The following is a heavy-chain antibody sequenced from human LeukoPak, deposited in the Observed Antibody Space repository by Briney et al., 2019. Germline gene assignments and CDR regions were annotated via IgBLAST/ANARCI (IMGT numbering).Heavy chain of an antibody. CDR3: ARSLTYCSGGSCYSVGYYYYMDV. CDR1: GFTFSSYT. Sequence: GRSLRLSCAASGFTFSSYTMHWVRQAPGKGLEWVAVISYDGSNKYYADSVKGRFTISRDNSKNTLYLQMNSLRAEDTAVYYCARSLTYCSGGSCYSVGYYYYMDVWGKGTPVTVSS. J-gene: IGHJ6*03. V-gene: IGHV3-30*01. CDR2: ISYDGSNK. D-gene: IGHD2-15*01.